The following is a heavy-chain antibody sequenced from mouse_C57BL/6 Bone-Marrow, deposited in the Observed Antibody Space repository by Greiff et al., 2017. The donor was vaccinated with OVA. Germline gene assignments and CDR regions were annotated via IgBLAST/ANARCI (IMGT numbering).Heavy chain of an antibody. J-gene: IGHJ1*03. CDR3: ARFSPFTTVVATRYFDV. D-gene: IGHD1-1*01. Sequence: VQLQQSGPELVKPGDSVKISCKASGYSFTGYFMNWVMQSHGKSLEWIGRINPYNGDTFYNQKFKGKATLTVDKSSSTAHMELRSLTSEDSAVYYCARFSPFTTVVATRYFDVWGTGTTVTVSS. V-gene: IGHV1-20*01. CDR2: INPYNGDT. CDR1: GYSFTGYF.